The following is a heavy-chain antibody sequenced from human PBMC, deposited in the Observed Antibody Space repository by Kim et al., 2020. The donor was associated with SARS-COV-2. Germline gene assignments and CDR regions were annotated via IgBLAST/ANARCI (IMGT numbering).Heavy chain of an antibody. CDR3: AREVWAAATRYYFDY. J-gene: IGHJ4*02. CDR2: IIPIFGTA. V-gene: IGHV1-69*13. D-gene: IGHD6-13*01. Sequence: SVKVSCQASGGTFSSYAISWVRQAPGQGLEWMGGIIPIFGTANYAQKFQGRVTITADESTSTAYMELSSLRSEDTAVYYCAREVWAAATRYYFDYWGQGTLVTVSS. CDR1: GGTFSSYA.